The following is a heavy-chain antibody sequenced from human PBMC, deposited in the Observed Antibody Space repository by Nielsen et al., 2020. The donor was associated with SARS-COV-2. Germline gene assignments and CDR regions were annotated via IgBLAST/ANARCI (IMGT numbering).Heavy chain of an antibody. D-gene: IGHD2-2*01. CDR2: ISYDGSNK. Sequence: GESLKISCAASGFTFSSYGMHWVRQAPGKGLEWVAVISYDGSNKYYADSVKGRFTISRDNSKNTLYLQMNSLRAEDTAVYYCAKDLRDIVVVPAAFRYYYYGMDVWSQGTTVTVSS. J-gene: IGHJ6*02. V-gene: IGHV3-30*18. CDR1: GFTFSSYG. CDR3: AKDLRDIVVVPAAFRYYYYGMDV.